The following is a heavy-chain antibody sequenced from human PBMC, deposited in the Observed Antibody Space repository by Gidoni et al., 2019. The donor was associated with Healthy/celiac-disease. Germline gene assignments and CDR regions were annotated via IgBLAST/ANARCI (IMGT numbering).Heavy chain of an antibody. D-gene: IGHD1-26*01. CDR1: GYTFTSYY. V-gene: IGHV1-46*03. J-gene: IGHJ5*02. CDR2: INPSGGST. Sequence: QVQLVQSGAEVKKPGASVKVSCKASGYTFTSYYLHWVRQAPGQGLEWMGIINPSGGSTSYEQKFQGRVTMTRDTSTSTVYMELSSLRSEDTAVYYCARESIPEVVGGGWFDPWGQGTLVTVSS. CDR3: ARESIPEVVGGGWFDP.